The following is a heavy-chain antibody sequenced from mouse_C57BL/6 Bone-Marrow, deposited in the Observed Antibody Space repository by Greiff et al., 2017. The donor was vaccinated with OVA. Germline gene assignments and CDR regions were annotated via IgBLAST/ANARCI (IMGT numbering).Heavy chain of an antibody. J-gene: IGHJ1*03. CDR2: INPGSGGT. D-gene: IGHD1-1*01. Sequence: QVQLQQSGAELVRPGTSVKVSCKASGYAFTNYLIEWVKQRPGQGLEWIGVINPGSGGTNYNEKFKGKATLTADKSSSTAYMQLSSLTSEDSAVYVCARPYYYGRGYFDVWGTGTTVTVSS. CDR3: ARPYYYGRGYFDV. CDR1: GYAFTNYL. V-gene: IGHV1-54*01.